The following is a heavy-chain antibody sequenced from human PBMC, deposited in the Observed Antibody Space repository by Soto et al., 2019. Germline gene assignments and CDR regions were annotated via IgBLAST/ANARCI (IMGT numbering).Heavy chain of an antibody. D-gene: IGHD4-17*01. Sequence: ASVKVSCRASGYTFTSYGISWVRQAPGQGLEWMGWISAYNGNTNYAQKLQGRVTMTTDTSTSTAYMELRSLRSDDTAVYYCARSIRPYGDYNYWGQGTLVTVSS. CDR1: GYTFTSYG. CDR3: ARSIRPYGDYNY. J-gene: IGHJ4*02. V-gene: IGHV1-18*04. CDR2: ISAYNGNT.